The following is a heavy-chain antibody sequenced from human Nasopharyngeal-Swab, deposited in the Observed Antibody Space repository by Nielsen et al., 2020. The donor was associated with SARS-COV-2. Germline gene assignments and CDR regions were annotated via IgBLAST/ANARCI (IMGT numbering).Heavy chain of an antibody. CDR3: ARGSLWFGDLVGYYGMDV. V-gene: IGHV1-18*01. J-gene: IGHJ6*02. Sequence: WVRQAPGQGLAWMGWISAYNGNTNYAQKLQGRVTMTTDTSTSTAYMELRSLRSDDTAVYYCARGSLWFGDLVGYYGMDVWGQGTTVTVSS. CDR2: ISAYNGNT. D-gene: IGHD3-10*01.